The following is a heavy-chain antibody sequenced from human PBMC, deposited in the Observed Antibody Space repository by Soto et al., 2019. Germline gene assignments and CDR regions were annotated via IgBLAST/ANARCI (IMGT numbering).Heavy chain of an antibody. V-gene: IGHV2-5*02. Sequence: QITLKESGPTLVKPTETLTLTCTFSGLSLSTSSVCVAWILQPPVKALEWLAHIYWDDNKPYIPSLQSRLTITNVTSKNPVVLRMTTMDSVDTATYYCARLYGDYVRWFDYWGQGTLVTVSS. CDR1: GLSLSTSSVC. D-gene: IGHD4-17*01. J-gene: IGHJ4*02. CDR3: ARLYGDYVRWFDY. CDR2: IYWDDNK.